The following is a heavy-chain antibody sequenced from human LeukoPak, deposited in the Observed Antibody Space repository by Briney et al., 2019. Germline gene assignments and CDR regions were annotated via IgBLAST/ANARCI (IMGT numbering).Heavy chain of an antibody. CDR2: IYHSGST. J-gene: IGHJ4*02. D-gene: IGHD2-15*01. CDR1: GGSISSGGYY. Sequence: SETLSLTCTVSGGSISSGGYYWGWIRQPPGKGLEWIGSIYHSGSTYYNPSLKSRVTISVDTSKNQLSLKLSSVTAADTGVYYCARLYSGTRPPDYWGQGTLVTVSS. V-gene: IGHV4-39*01. CDR3: ARLYSGTRPPDY.